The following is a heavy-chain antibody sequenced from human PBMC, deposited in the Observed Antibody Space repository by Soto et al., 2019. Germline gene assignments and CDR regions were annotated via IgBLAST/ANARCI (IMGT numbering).Heavy chain of an antibody. J-gene: IGHJ6*02. CDR1: GGSISSYY. V-gene: IGHV4-4*07. CDR2: IYTSGST. Sequence: TSETLSLTCTVSGGSISSYYWSWIRQPAGKGLEWIGRIYTSGSTNYNPSLKSRVTMSVDTSKNQFSLKLSSVTAADTAAYYCAREARGGYCTSASCPGCYYSMEGWGQGTMVTVSS. D-gene: IGHD2-2*01. CDR3: AREARGGYCTSASCPGCYYSMEG.